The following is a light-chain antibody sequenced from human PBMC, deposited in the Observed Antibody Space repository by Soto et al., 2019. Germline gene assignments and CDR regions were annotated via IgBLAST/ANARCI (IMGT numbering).Light chain of an antibody. J-gene: IGLJ2*01. V-gene: IGLV2-14*01. CDR2: EVS. CDR3: TSYRSRTFPVV. CDR1: SSDVGAYNY. Sequence: QSALTQPASVSGSPGQSITISCTGTSSDVGAYNYVSWYQQHPGKAPKVIIYEVSNRPSGASNRFSGSKSGNTASLTISGLQAEDEADYYCTSYRSRTFPVVFGGGTKLTVL.